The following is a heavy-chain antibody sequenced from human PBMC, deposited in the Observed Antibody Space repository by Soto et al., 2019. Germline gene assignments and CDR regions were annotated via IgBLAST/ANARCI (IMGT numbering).Heavy chain of an antibody. Sequence: QVQLVQSGAEVKKPGASVKVSCKASGYTFTSYGISWGRQAPGQGFEWMGWINAYNGNKKNAQKLQGRVTMTTDTTTSTAYMELRRLKSDDTAVYYCARDAAIGMNDYWGQGTLVTVSS. CDR1: GYTFTSYG. J-gene: IGHJ4*02. V-gene: IGHV1-18*01. D-gene: IGHD1-20*01. CDR2: INAYNGNK. CDR3: ARDAAIGMNDY.